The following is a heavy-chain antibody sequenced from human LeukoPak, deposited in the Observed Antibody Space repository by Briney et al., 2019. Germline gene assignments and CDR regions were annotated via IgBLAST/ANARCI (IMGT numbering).Heavy chain of an antibody. J-gene: IGHJ4*02. CDR1: GYSIRNGYS. D-gene: IGHD3/OR15-3a*01. CDR3: ARAKAAGSYDF. V-gene: IGHV4-38-2*01. Sequence: SETLSLTCGVSGYSIRNGYSWDWIRQPPGKGLEWIGSINHGGSTTYNPSLRSRVTISLDRAKNQISLTLTSVTAADTAVYFCARAKAAGSYDFWGQGTLVTVSS. CDR2: INHGGST.